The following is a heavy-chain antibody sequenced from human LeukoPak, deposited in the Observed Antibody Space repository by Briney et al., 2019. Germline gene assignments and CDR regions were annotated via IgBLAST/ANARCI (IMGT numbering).Heavy chain of an antibody. Sequence: SETLSLTCTVSGGSISSYYWSWIRQPPGKGLEWIGYISYSGSTNYNPSLKSRVTISLDMSKNQFSLKLSSVTAADTAVYYCAIVSLVRGAPDYYFDYWGQGTLVTVSS. V-gene: IGHV4-59*12. J-gene: IGHJ4*02. CDR2: ISYSGST. CDR1: GGSISSYY. CDR3: AIVSLVRGAPDYYFDY. D-gene: IGHD3-10*01.